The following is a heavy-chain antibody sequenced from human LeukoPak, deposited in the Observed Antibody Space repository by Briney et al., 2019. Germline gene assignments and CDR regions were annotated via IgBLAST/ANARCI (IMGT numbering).Heavy chain of an antibody. CDR3: ARGHNFGRLHPFDY. D-gene: IGHD3-9*01. Sequence: GGSLRLSCAASGFTFSNYAMTWVRQAPGKGLELVSVISASGRNTDYADSVKGRFTISRDNSKNTLYLQMNSLRAEDTAVYYCARGHNFGRLHPFDYWGQGTLVTVSS. CDR1: GFTFSNYA. CDR2: ISASGRNT. V-gene: IGHV3-23*01. J-gene: IGHJ4*02.